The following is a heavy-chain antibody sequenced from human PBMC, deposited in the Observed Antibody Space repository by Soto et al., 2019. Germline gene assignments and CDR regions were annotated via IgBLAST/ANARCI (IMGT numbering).Heavy chain of an antibody. J-gene: IGHJ4*02. D-gene: IGHD3-16*01. Sequence: PSETLSLTCTVSGGSISSYYWSWIRQPPGKGLEWIGYIYYSGSTNYNPSLKSRVTISVDTSKNQFSLKLSSVTAADTAVYYCARSGGRDEYYFDYWGQGTLVTVSS. CDR1: GGSISSYY. CDR2: IYYSGST. V-gene: IGHV4-59*01. CDR3: ARSGGRDEYYFDY.